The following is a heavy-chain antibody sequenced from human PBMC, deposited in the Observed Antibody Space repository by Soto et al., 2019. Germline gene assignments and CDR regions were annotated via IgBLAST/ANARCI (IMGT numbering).Heavy chain of an antibody. J-gene: IGHJ4*02. D-gene: IGHD2-15*01. CDR2: ISGSGGNT. Sequence: PGGSLRLSCAASGFTFRSHAMSWVRQAPGKGLEWVTAISGSGGNTYYADSVKGRFTISRDNSKNMLYLQMNSLRGEDTAVYYCAKDEYCSGGSCYPFDYWGQGTLVTVSS. CDR3: AKDEYCSGGSCYPFDY. CDR1: GFTFRSHA. V-gene: IGHV3-23*01.